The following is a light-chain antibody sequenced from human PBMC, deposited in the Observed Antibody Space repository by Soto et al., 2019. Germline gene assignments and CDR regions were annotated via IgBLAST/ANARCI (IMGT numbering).Light chain of an antibody. CDR3: AAWDDSLNGSYV. CDR1: SSNIGSNT. V-gene: IGLV1-44*01. CDR2: SNN. J-gene: IGLJ1*01. Sequence: QSALTQPPPASGTPGQRVTISCSGNSSNIGSNTVNWYQQLPGTAPKLLIYSNNQRPSGVPDRFSGSKSGTSASLAISGLQSEDEADYYCAAWDDSLNGSYVFGTGTKVTVL.